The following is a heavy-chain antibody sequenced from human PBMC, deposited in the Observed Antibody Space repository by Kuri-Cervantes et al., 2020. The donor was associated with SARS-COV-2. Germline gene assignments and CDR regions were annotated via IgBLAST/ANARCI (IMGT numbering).Heavy chain of an antibody. V-gene: IGHV1-18*01. CDR1: GYTFTSYG. CDR2: ISAYNGNT. CDR3: ARVVVGYCSGGSCPGYMDV. Sequence: ASVKVSCKASGYTFTSYGISWVRQAPGQGLEWMGWISAYNGNTNYAQKLQGRVTMTTVTSTSTAYMELRSLRSDDTAVYYCARVVVGYCSGGSCPGYMDVWGKGTTVTVSS. J-gene: IGHJ6*03. D-gene: IGHD2-15*01.